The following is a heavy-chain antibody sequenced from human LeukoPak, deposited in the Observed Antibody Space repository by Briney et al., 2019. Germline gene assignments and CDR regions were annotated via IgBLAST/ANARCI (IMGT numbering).Heavy chain of an antibody. V-gene: IGHV4-31*03. CDR2: IYYSGST. J-gene: IGHJ5*02. CDR1: GGSISSGGYY. CDR3: ARRIKMVGWFDP. Sequence: SETLPLTCTVSGGSISSGGYYWSWIRQHPGKGLEWIGYIYYSGSTYYNPSLKSRVTISVGTSKNQFSLKLSSVTAADTAVYYCARRIKMVGWFDPWGQGTLVTVSS. D-gene: IGHD2-15*01.